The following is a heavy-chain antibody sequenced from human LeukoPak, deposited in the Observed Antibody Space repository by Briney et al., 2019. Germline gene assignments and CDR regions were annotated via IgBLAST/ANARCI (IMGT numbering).Heavy chain of an antibody. CDR1: GFTFSSYA. CDR2: IKQDGSEK. D-gene: IGHD3-22*01. V-gene: IGHV3-7*01. CDR3: ARDYYDSSGYYYSGPPYYYYYGMDV. J-gene: IGHJ6*02. Sequence: GGSLRLSCAASGFTFSSYAMHWVRQAPGKGLEWVANIKQDGSEKYYVDSVKGRFTISRDNAKNSLYLQMNSLRAEDTAVYYCARDYYDSSGYYYSGPPYYYYYGMDVWGQGTTVTVSS.